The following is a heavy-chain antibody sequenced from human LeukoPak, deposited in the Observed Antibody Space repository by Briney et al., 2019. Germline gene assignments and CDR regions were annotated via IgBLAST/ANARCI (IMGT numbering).Heavy chain of an antibody. D-gene: IGHD6-6*01. J-gene: IGHJ4*02. CDR3: AGGPIEYSSSYSFDY. CDR2: IYTCGST. V-gene: IGHV4-4*07. CDR1: GGSLRSYY. Sequence: GTLSLTCTLSGGSLRSYYWNWIRQPAGKEREGIGRIYTCGSTNDKPSPHSRVTMSVDTSKNQFSLKLSSVAVADSAVYYCAGGPIEYSSSYSFDYWGQGTLVTVSS.